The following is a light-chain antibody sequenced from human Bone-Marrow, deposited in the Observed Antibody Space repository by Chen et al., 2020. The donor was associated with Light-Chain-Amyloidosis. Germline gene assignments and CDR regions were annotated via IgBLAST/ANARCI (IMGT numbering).Light chain of an antibody. CDR3: SAHTITNTLV. J-gene: IGLJ1*01. CDR2: EVT. V-gene: IGLV2-14*01. Sequence: QSALTQPASVSGSPGQSITISCTGTSSDVGGDNHVSWYQQHPHKAPKLMIYEVTNRPSWVPDRFSSTKYDNTASLTNSGLQTEAEADYLCSAHTITNTLVFGSGTRVNVL. CDR1: SSDVGGDNH.